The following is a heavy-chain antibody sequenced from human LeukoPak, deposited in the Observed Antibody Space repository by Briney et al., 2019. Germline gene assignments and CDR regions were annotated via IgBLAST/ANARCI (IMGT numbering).Heavy chain of an antibody. CDR2: IYYSGST. Sequence: SETLSLTCTVSGGSISSGGYYWSWNRQHPGKGLEWIGYIYYSGSTYYNPSLKSRVTISVDTSKNQFSLKLSSVTAADTAVYYCARGKGGKRDYWGQGTLVRVSS. V-gene: IGHV4-31*03. D-gene: IGHD1-26*01. CDR1: GGSISSGGYY. J-gene: IGHJ4*02. CDR3: ARGKGGKRDY.